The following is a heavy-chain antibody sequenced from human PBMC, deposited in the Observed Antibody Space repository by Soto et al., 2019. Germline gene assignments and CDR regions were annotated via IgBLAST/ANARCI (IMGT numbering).Heavy chain of an antibody. CDR2: ISAYNGNT. CDR1: GYTFTSYG. D-gene: IGHD1-7*01. J-gene: IGHJ6*03. CDR3: ARDSPLELQLDYYYYMDV. Sequence: GASVKVSCKASGYTFTSYGISWVRQAPGQGLEWMGWISAYNGNTNYAQKLQGRVTMTTDTSTSTAYMELRNLRSDDTAVYYCARDSPLELQLDYYYYMDVWGKGTTVTVSS. V-gene: IGHV1-18*01.